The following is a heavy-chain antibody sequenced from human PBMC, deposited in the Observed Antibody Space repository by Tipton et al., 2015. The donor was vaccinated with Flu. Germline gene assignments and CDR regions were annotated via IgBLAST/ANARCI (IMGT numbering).Heavy chain of an antibody. CDR1: GFTFSSFW. Sequence: SLRLSCAASGFTFSSFWISWVRRVPGKGLEWVANIKPDGSEKSYVDSVKGRFTISRDNAKNSLYLQMNSLRAEDTAVYYCAGGSGWLITDWGQGTLVTVSS. V-gene: IGHV3-7*01. CDR3: AGGSGWLITD. D-gene: IGHD6-19*01. J-gene: IGHJ4*02. CDR2: IKPDGSEK.